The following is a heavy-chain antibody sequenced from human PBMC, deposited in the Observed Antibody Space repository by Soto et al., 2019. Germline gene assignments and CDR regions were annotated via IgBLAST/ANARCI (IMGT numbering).Heavy chain of an antibody. D-gene: IGHD3-10*01. Sequence: PSETLSLTFTVSGGSISSYYWSWIRQPPGKGLEWIGYIYYSGSTNYNPSLKSRVTISVDTSKNQFSLKLSSVTAADTAVYYCARDGSSPYYGMDVWGQGTTVTVSS. CDR1: GGSISSYY. CDR2: IYYSGST. J-gene: IGHJ6*02. V-gene: IGHV4-59*01. CDR3: ARDGSSPYYGMDV.